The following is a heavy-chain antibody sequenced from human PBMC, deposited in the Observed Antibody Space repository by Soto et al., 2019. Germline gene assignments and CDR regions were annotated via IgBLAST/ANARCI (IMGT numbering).Heavy chain of an antibody. Sequence: QVQLMQSGAEVKKPGSSVRVSCKASGGSFSAYGFCWIRQAPGQGLEWVGGTIPMSGKTHYAQKFQDRVTITANKSTTTISLDMSRLRSEDTAIYYCPLSPGGDFSWFDPWGQGTLVIVSS. D-gene: IGHD3-16*01. CDR3: PLSPGGDFSWFDP. V-gene: IGHV1-69*06. CDR1: GGSFSAYG. CDR2: TIPMSGKT. J-gene: IGHJ5*02.